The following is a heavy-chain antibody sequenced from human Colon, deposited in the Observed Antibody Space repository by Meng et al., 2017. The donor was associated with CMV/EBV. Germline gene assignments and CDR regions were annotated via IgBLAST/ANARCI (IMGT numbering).Heavy chain of an antibody. CDR1: GFTFSSYA. V-gene: IGHV3-23*01. J-gene: IGHJ3*01. D-gene: IGHD3-16*01. CDR3: ARGFGWAFDF. CDR2: ISGSGGST. Sequence: GGSLRLSCAASGFTFSSYAMSWVRQAPGKGLEWVSAISGSGGSTYYADSVKGRFTISRDDAKNTLYLQMNSLKAEDTGVYYCARGFGWAFDFWGQGTMVTVSS.